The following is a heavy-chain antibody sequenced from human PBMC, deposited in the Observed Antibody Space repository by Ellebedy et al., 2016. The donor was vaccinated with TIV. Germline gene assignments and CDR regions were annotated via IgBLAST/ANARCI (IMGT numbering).Heavy chain of an antibody. CDR2: IYYSGST. CDR1: GGSVSSGSYY. J-gene: IGHJ6*02. D-gene: IGHD3-10*01. Sequence: SETLSLXXTVSGGSVSSGSYYWGWIRQPPGKGLEWIGSIYYSGSTYYNPSLKSRVTISVDTSKNQFSLKLSSVTAADTAVYYCASQVRGVIGGAWGQGTTVTVSS. CDR3: ASQVRGVIGGA. V-gene: IGHV4-39*01.